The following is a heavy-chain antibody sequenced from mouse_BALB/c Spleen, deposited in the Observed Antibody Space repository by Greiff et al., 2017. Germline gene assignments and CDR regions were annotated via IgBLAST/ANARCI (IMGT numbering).Heavy chain of an antibody. CDR2: IDPSDSYT. CDR3: TRWGVTTYYFDY. V-gene: IGHV1S127*01. J-gene: IGHJ2*01. D-gene: IGHD2-1*01. Sequence: QVQLQQPGAELVKPGASVKMSCKASGYTFTSYWMHWVKQRPGQGLEWIGVIDPSDSYTSYNQKFKGKATLTVDTSSSTAYMQLSSLTSEDSAVYYCTRWGVTTYYFDYWGQGTTLTVSS. CDR1: GYTFTSYW.